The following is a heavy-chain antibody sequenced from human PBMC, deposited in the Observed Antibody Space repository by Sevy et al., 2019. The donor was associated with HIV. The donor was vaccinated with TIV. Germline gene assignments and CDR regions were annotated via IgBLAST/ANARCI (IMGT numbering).Heavy chain of an antibody. Sequence: GSLRLSCTASGFTFGDYTVSWVHQAPGKGLEWVGFIRSKSYGGTIEYAASVKGRFTISKDTSKSIAYLQMNSLKTEDTALYFCTRVEGATDWGMDVWGQGTTVTVSS. V-gene: IGHV3-49*04. D-gene: IGHD1-26*01. CDR3: TRVEGATDWGMDV. CDR1: GFTFGDYT. CDR2: IRSKSYGGTI. J-gene: IGHJ6*02.